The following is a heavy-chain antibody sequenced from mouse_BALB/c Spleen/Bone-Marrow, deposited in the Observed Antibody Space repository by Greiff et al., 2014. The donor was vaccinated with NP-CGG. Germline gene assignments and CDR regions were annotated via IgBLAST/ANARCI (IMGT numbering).Heavy chain of an antibody. J-gene: IGHJ4*01. V-gene: IGHV1S81*02. CDR3: ARAAYDPYAMDY. CDR1: GYTFTSYY. D-gene: IGHD2-3*01. CDR2: INPNNDGT. Sequence: VHLVESGAELVKPGASVKLSCKASGYTFTSYYMCWVKQRPGQGLEWIGEINPNNDGTNFNEKFKSKATLTVDKSSSTAYMQLSSLTSEDSAVYYCARAAYDPYAMDYWGQGTSVTVSS.